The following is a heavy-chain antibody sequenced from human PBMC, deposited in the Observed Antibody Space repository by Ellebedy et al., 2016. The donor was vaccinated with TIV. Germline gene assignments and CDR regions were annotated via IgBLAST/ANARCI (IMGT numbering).Heavy chain of an antibody. J-gene: IGHJ2*01. V-gene: IGHV4-39*07. D-gene: IGHD3-10*02. CDR3: ARGLVPIAAANYWYFDL. CDR2: INHSGST. CDR1: GGSISSSSYY. Sequence: SETLSLTCTVSGGSISSSSYYWGWIRQPPGKGLEWIGEINHSGSTNYNPSLKSRVTTSVDTSKNQFSLKLSSVTAADTAVYYCARGLVPIAAANYWYFDLWGRGTLVTVSS.